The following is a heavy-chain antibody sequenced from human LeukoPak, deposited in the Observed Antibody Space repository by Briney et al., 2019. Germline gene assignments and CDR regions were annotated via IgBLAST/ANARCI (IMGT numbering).Heavy chain of an antibody. CDR3: PGDIVGYDPVS. J-gene: IGHJ5*02. V-gene: IGHV1-2*02. D-gene: IGHD5-12*01. CDR1: GSQFNGFY. Sequence: GASVKVPCKATGSQFNGFYMHWVPQAPGQGLEWMGWINPNSGGTNYAQKFQGRVAMTRDTSISTAYMELSRLRSDDTAVYYCPGDIVGYDPVSWGQGTLVTVSS. CDR2: INPNSGGT.